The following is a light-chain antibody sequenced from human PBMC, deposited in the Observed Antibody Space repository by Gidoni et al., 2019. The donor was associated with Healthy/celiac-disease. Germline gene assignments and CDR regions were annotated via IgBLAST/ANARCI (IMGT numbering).Light chain of an antibody. V-gene: IGLV2-8*01. J-gene: IGLJ2*01. Sequence: QSALTQPPSASGSPGQSVTISCTGTSSDVGGYHYVSWYQQPPGKAPKLMIYEVSKRPSGVPDRFSCSKSGNTASLTVSGLQAEDEADYYCSSYAGSNVVFGGGTKLTVL. CDR3: SSYAGSNVV. CDR1: SSDVGGYHY. CDR2: EVS.